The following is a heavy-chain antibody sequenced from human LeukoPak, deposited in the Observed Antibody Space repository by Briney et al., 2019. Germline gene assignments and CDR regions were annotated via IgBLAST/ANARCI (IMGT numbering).Heavy chain of an antibody. D-gene: IGHD6-19*01. CDR2: IHYSGST. CDR1: GGSISRYY. J-gene: IGHJ4*02. V-gene: IGHV4-59*01. CDR3: ARALSYSSGWYFDY. Sequence: LETLSVTCTVSGGSISRYYWSWIRQPPGKGLEWIGQIHYSGSTKYNPSLKSRVTISVDTSKNQFSLKLSAVTAADTTVYYCARALSYSSGWYFDYWGPGNLVTVSS.